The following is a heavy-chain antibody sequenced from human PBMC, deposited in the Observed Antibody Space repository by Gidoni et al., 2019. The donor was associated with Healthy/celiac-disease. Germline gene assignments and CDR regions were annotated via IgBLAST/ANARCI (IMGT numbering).Heavy chain of an antibody. CDR1: GFTFDDYA. D-gene: IGHD3-16*01. CDR3: AKDSIPYDSTSFDY. Sequence: EVQLVESGGGLVQPGRSLRLSFAASGFTFDDYAMHWVRQAPGKGLEWVSGISWNSGSIGYADSVKGRFTISRDNAKNSLYLKMNSLRAEDTALYYCAKDSIPYDSTSFDYWGQGTLVTVSS. CDR2: ISWNSGSI. V-gene: IGHV3-9*01. J-gene: IGHJ4*02.